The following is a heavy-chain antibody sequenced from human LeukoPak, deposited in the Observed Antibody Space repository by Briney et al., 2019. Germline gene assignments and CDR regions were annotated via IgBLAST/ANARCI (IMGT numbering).Heavy chain of an antibody. CDR3: ARIPLAYSGAYYFDY. D-gene: IGHD1-26*01. CDR2: ISSSGST. CDR1: RGSISGSIRSFY. J-gene: IGHJ4*02. V-gene: IGHV4-61*05. Sequence: PSETLSLTCTVSRGSISGSIRSFYWGWLRQPPGKGLEWIGYISSSGSTHDNPSLRSRVTISLDASKNQFFLTLSSVSAADTALYYCARIPLAYSGAYYFDYWGQGTLVTVSP.